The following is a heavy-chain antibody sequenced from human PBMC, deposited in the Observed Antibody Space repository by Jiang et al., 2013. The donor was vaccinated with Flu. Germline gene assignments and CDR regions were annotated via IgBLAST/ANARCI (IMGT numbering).Heavy chain of an antibody. CDR1: GGTFSSYA. Sequence: SGAEVKKPGSSVKVSCKASGGTFSSYAISWVRQAPGQGLEWMGGIIPIFGTANYAQKFQGRVTITADESTSTAYMELSSLRSEDTAVYYCAREGGRVQADYYYGMDVWGQGTTVTVSS. J-gene: IGHJ6*02. CDR3: AREGGRVQADYYYGMDV. CDR2: IIPIFGTA. V-gene: IGHV1-69*01. D-gene: IGHD3-16*01.